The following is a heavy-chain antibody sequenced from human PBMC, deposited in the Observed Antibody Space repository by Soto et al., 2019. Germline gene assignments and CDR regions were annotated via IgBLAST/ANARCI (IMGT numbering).Heavy chain of an antibody. CDR3: AGHSSSAYYYYGMDV. CDR2: IYPGDSDT. D-gene: IGHD6-13*01. Sequence: GESLKISCKGSGYSFTSYWIGWVRQMPGKGLEWMGIIYPGDSDTRYSPSFQGQVTISADKSISTAYLQWSSLKASDTAMYYCAGHSSSAYYYYGMDVWGQGTTVTVSS. V-gene: IGHV5-51*01. J-gene: IGHJ6*02. CDR1: GYSFTSYW.